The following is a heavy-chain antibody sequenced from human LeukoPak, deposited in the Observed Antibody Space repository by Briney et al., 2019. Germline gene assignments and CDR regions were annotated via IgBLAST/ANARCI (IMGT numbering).Heavy chain of an antibody. CDR2: INPSGGST. CDR3: ARSRLWSPRDAFDI. D-gene: IGHD3-16*01. J-gene: IGHJ3*02. Sequence: ASVKVSCKASGYTFTSYYIHWVRQAPGQGLEWMGMINPSGGSTSYAQKFQGRVTMTRDMSTSTVCMELSSLRSEDTAVYYCARSRLWSPRDAFDIWGQGTMVTVSS. CDR1: GYTFTSYY. V-gene: IGHV1-46*01.